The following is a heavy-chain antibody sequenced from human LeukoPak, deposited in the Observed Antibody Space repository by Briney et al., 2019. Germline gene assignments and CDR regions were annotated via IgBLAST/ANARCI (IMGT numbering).Heavy chain of an antibody. D-gene: IGHD6-13*01. CDR1: GGSISSYY. CDR2: IYYSGST. J-gene: IGHJ4*02. CDR3: ARVAAGGNYFDY. Sequence: PFETLTLTCAVSGGSISSYYWSWIRQPPGKGLEWIGYIYYSGSTNYNPSLTSRVTISVDTSKNQFSLKLSSVTAADTAVYYCARVAAGGNYFDYWGQGTLVTVSS. V-gene: IGHV4-59*01.